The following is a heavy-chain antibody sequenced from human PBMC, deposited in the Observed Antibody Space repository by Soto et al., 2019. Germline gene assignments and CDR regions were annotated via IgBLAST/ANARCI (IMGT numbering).Heavy chain of an antibody. D-gene: IGHD1-26*01. CDR2: TYSRSKWYY. CDR1: GDSVSSNSAG. Sequence: QTLSLTCAITGDSVSSNSAGWSWVRQSPSRGLEWLGRTYSRSKWYYEYAVSVRGRITINPDTSKNQYSLQLNSVTPEDTAVYFCARGEQYSGRIFDYWGQGTLVTVSS. V-gene: IGHV6-1*01. CDR3: ARGEQYSGRIFDY. J-gene: IGHJ4*01.